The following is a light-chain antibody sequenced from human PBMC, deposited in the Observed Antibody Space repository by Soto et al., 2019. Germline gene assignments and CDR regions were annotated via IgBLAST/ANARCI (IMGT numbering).Light chain of an antibody. Sequence: ETVLTPAADTLGLSPGERTTLSCRASQSVSTTYLAWYQHKPGQAPRLLIYGASSRATGIPDRFSGAGSGTEFTLTVCSLQPEDFATYYGQQYYTYPTFGGGTKVDIK. J-gene: IGKJ4*01. CDR2: GAS. CDR3: QQYYTYPT. CDR1: QSVSTTY. V-gene: IGKV3-20*01.